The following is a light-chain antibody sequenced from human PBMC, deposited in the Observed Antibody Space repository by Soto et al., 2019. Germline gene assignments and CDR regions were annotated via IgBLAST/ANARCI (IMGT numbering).Light chain of an antibody. Sequence: QSALTQPASVSGSPGQSITISCTGTSSDGLGSDFVSWYQQYPGKAPRLMIYDVSNRPSGVSNRFSGSKSGNTASLTISGLQAEDEADYYCISYTINTFYVFGTG. CDR2: DVS. V-gene: IGLV2-14*03. J-gene: IGLJ1*01. CDR3: ISYTINTFYV. CDR1: SSDGLGSDF.